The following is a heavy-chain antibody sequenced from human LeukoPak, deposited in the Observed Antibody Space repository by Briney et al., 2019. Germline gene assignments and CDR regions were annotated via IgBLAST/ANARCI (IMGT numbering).Heavy chain of an antibody. V-gene: IGHV3-23*01. D-gene: IGHD2/OR15-2a*01. CDR2: IRNNGGRT. CDR1: GFSFSSNT. J-gene: IGHJ4*02. CDR3: ARDEDTSALSEY. Sequence: GGSLRLSCAGSGFSFSSNTMSWVRRAPGRGLEWVSAIRNNGGRTDYADSVKGRFTISRDNSKSTLYLHMDSLRAEDTAVYYCARDEDTSALSEYWGQGTLVTVSS.